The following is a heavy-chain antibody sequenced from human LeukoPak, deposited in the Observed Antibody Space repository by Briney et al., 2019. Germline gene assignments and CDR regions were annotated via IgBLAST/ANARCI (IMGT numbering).Heavy chain of an antibody. CDR3: ARGGRIAVPIDY. V-gene: IGHV4-59*01. CDR2: IYYGGST. J-gene: IGHJ4*02. CDR1: GASINSFY. D-gene: IGHD6-19*01. Sequence: SGTLSLTCTVSGASINSFYWSWIRQPPGKGLEWIAYIYYGGSTKYNPSLKSRVTISADASKNQFSLKLSSVTAADTAVYFCARGGRIAVPIDYWGQGTLVTVSS.